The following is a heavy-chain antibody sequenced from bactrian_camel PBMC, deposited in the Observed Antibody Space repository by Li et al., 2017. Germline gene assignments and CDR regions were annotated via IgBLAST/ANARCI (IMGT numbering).Heavy chain of an antibody. J-gene: IGHJ4*01. CDR3: AVDSVNLQLARWYSY. CDR2: VDTAGLT. CDR1: RYAYNSYC. Sequence: HVQLVESGGGSVQEGNSLTLSCKASRYAYNSYCLGWFRQAPGKEREGVAAVDTAGLTTYTYAVQGRFTTSRDKAKNTVYLQMDSLNHEDAGTYYCAVDSVNLQLARWYSYWGQGTQVTVS. D-gene: IGHD4*01. V-gene: IGHV3S53*01.